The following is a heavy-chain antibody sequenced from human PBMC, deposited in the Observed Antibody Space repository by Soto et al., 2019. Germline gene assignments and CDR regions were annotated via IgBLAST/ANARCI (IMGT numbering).Heavy chain of an antibody. J-gene: IGHJ6*03. CDR1: GFTFSSYS. CDR3: ARLPNKDYYYYYMDV. Sequence: EVQLVESGGGLVQPGGSLRLSCAASGFTFSSYSMNWVRQAPGKGLEWVSYISSSSSTIYYADSVKGRFTISRDNAKNSPYRQMNTLRADATAVYYCARLPNKDYYYYYMDVWGNGTPVTVAS. V-gene: IGHV3-48*01. CDR2: ISSSSSTI.